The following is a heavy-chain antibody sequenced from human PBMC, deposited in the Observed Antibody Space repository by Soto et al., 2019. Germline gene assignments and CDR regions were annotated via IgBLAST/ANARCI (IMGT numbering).Heavy chain of an antibody. Sequence: QVQLVQSGAEVKKPGSSVKVSCKASGGTFSSYTISWVRQAPGQGLEWMGRIIPILGIATYARKFQGRVTITADKSTSTAYMELSSLRSEDTAVYYCARGTMLLLNPRWFDPWGQGTLVTVSS. CDR1: GGTFSSYT. CDR3: ARGTMLLLNPRWFDP. CDR2: IIPILGIA. J-gene: IGHJ5*02. D-gene: IGHD2-2*01. V-gene: IGHV1-69*02.